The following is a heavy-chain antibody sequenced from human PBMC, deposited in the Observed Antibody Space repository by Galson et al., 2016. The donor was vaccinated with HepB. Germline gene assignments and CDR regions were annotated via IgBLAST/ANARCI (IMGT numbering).Heavy chain of an antibody. V-gene: IGHV1-18*01. J-gene: IGHJ5*02. CDR2: ISGYNGNT. Sequence: SVKVSCKASGYTFTSHGISWVRQAPGQGLEWMGWISGYNGNTEHTQKCQDRLIMTTDTSTNTAYMALRGLRSTDTAVYYCARAGSRGWYWFNPWGQGTLVTVSS. CDR3: ARAGSRGWYWFNP. CDR1: GYTFTSHG. D-gene: IGHD6-19*01.